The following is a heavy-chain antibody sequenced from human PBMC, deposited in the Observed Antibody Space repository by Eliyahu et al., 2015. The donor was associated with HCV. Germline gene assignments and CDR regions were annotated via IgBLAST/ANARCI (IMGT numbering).Heavy chain of an antibody. CDR2: IYYSGTGTT. D-gene: IGHD6-13*01. CDR3: AGERNIGAQEGMDV. CDR1: GRXXXNYX. J-gene: IGHJ6*02. Sequence: QVQLQESVPALVKPSEPLSLTCTVSGRXXXNYXWSWSRRXPGKGLEWIGYIYYSGTGTTKYNPSLRGRVTISLETSKNQFSLKLTSVTATDAAVYYCAGERNIGAQEGMDVWGQGTTVTVSS. V-gene: IGHV4-59*01.